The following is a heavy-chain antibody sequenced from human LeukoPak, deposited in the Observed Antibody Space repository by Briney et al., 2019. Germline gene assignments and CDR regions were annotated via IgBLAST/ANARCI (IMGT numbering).Heavy chain of an antibody. J-gene: IGHJ6*02. Sequence: SETLSLTCTVSGGSISSYYWTWIRQPPGKGLEWTGEINHSGSTNYNPSLKSRVTISVDTSKNQFSLKLSSVTAADTAVYYCARGTYYYDSSGYLSSYYYYGMDVWGQGTTVTVSS. D-gene: IGHD3-22*01. CDR2: INHSGST. V-gene: IGHV4-34*01. CDR1: GGSISSYY. CDR3: ARGTYYYDSSGYLSSYYYYGMDV.